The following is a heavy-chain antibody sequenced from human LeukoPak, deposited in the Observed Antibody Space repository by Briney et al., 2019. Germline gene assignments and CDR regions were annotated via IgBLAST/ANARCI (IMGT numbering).Heavy chain of an antibody. CDR3: ARNQWLVDELEFDY. CDR2: INANSGGT. CDR1: GYTFTGYY. Sequence: ASVKVSCKASGYTFTGYYMHWVRQAPGQGLEWMGWINANSGGTNYAQKFQGRVTMTRDTSISTAYMELSRLRSDDTAVYYCARNQWLVDELEFDYWGQGTLVTVSS. D-gene: IGHD6-19*01. J-gene: IGHJ4*02. V-gene: IGHV1-2*02.